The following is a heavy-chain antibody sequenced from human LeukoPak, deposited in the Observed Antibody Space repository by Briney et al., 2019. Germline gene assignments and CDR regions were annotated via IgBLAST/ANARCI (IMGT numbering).Heavy chain of an antibody. CDR1: GFTFSNYA. V-gene: IGHV3-23*01. J-gene: IGHJ4*02. CDR3: AKDRIAVAGIDY. Sequence: GGSLRLSCAASGFTFSNYAMSWVRQAPGKGLEWVSGISGDGGNTYYADSVKGRFTISRDNSKNTLYLQVNSLRAEDTALYYCAKDRIAVAGIDYWGQGTLVTVSS. D-gene: IGHD6-19*01. CDR2: ISGDGGNT.